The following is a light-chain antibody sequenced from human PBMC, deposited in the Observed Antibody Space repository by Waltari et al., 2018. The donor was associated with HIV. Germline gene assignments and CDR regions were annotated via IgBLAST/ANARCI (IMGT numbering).Light chain of an antibody. CDR3: CSYAGTYTYV. CDR2: EVF. Sequence: QSALTQPRSVSGSPGQSVTISCTGTASDIGYFDYVSWYQQYPGKAPIVIISEVFQLPSGVPDRFTASKSGITASLTISGLQDEDEAEYYCCSYAGTYTYVFGSGTTVTVL. V-gene: IGLV2-11*01. CDR1: ASDIGYFDY. J-gene: IGLJ1*01.